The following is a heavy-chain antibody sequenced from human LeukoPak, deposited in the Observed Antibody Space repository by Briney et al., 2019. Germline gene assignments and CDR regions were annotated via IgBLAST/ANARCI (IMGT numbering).Heavy chain of an antibody. CDR2: IKKDGSVK. V-gene: IGHV3-7*01. CDR1: GFTFSGYW. Sequence: SGGPLRLSCVASGFTFSGYWMSWVRQAPGKGLEWVANIKKDGSVKYYVDSVKGRFTISRDNAKKSLYLQMNSLRADDTAVYYCAREAYWGQGTLVTVSS. CDR3: AREAY. J-gene: IGHJ4*02.